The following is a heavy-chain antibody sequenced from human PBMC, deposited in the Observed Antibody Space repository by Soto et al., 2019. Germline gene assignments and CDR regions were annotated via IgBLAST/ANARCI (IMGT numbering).Heavy chain of an antibody. D-gene: IGHD6-25*01. CDR1: GGSISSGGYS. CDR2: INHSGST. V-gene: IGHV4-30-2*01. Sequence: SETLSLTCAVSGGSISSGGYSWSWIRQPPGKGLEWIGYINHSGSTNYNPSLKSRVTISVDTSKNQFSLKLSSVTAADTAVYYCARGGGDYWGQGTLVTVSS. J-gene: IGHJ4*02. CDR3: ARGGGDY.